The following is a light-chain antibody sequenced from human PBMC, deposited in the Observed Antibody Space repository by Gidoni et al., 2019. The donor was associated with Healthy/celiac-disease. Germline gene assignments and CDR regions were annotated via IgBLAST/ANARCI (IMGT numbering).Light chain of an antibody. CDR2: RNN. Sequence: GQRVTISCSGSSSNIGSNYVYWYQQLPGTAPKLLIYRNNQRPSGVPDRFSGSKSGTSASLAISGLRSEDEADYYCAAWDDSLSGLNVVFGGGTKLTVL. V-gene: IGLV1-47*01. J-gene: IGLJ2*01. CDR1: SSNIGSNY. CDR3: AAWDDSLSGLNVV.